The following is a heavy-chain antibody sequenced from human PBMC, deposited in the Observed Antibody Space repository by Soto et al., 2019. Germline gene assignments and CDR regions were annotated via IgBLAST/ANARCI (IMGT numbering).Heavy chain of an antibody. CDR2: IYWDDDK. D-gene: IGHD3-3*01. CDR1: GFSLTTSGVG. J-gene: IGHJ4*02. Sequence: QITLKESGPTVVKPTETLTLTCTFSGFSLTTSGVGVGWVRQSPGKAPEWLALIYWDDDKRYSTSLKSRLTITKDPSKNLLVLTMANVDPADTATYYCAHRVLRTVFGLVTTTAIYFDFWGQGTPVVVSS. V-gene: IGHV2-5*02. CDR3: AHRVLRTVFGLVTTTAIYFDF.